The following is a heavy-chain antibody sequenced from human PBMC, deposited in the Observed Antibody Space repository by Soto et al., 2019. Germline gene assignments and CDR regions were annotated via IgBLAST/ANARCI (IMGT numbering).Heavy chain of an antibody. CDR1: GFTFSSYT. D-gene: IGHD2-15*01. Sequence: EVQLLEAGGDLIQPGGSLRLSCAASGFTFSSYTMTWVRQAPGKGLEWVSAIKGGGGSTYYADSVKGRFTISRDNSKDTLYLQINRMRAEDTDVYYCSKDKVCSGGSCYCDYWGQGTLVTVSS. V-gene: IGHV3-23*01. CDR2: IKGGGGST. CDR3: SKDKVCSGGSCYCDY. J-gene: IGHJ4*02.